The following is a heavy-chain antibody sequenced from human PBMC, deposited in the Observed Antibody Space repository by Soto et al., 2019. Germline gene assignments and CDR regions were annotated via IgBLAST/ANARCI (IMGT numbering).Heavy chain of an antibody. Sequence: GGSLRLSCAASGFTFSSYGMHWVRQAPGKGLEWVAVIWYDGSNKYYADSVKGRFTISRDNSKNTLYLQMNSLRAEDTAVYYCARDYGSGSYPRPGENWFDPWGQGTLVTVSS. CDR1: GFTFSSYG. D-gene: IGHD3-10*01. V-gene: IGHV3-33*01. CDR3: ARDYGSGSYPRPGENWFDP. CDR2: IWYDGSNK. J-gene: IGHJ5*02.